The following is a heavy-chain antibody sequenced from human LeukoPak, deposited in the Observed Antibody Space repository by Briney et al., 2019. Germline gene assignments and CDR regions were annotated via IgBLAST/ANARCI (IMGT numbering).Heavy chain of an antibody. CDR3: AKRSHMLGATNPNYYFDH. CDR1: GFTFSSYA. CDR2: ISITVGGT. J-gene: IGHJ4*02. V-gene: IGHV3-23*01. D-gene: IGHD1-26*01. Sequence: VGSLRLSCAASGFTFSSYAMSWVRQAPGKGLEWVSAISITVGGTYYADSVKGRFTISRDNSKNTLYLQMNSLSAEDTAVYYCAKRSHMLGATNPNYYFDHWGQGTLVTVSS.